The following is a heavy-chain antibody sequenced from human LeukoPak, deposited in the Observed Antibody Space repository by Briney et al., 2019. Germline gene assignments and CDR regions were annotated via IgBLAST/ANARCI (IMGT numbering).Heavy chain of an antibody. CDR3: ARGRYYYGSWYMDV. D-gene: IGHD3-10*01. V-gene: IGHV3-11*01. Sequence: PGGSLRLSCAVSDFTFSDYQMNWIRQAPGKGLEWVSYISSSGTVIYYADSVKGRFTISRDNAKNSLYLQMNSLRAEDTAVYYCARGRYYYGSWYMDVWGQGTTVTVSS. J-gene: IGHJ6*02. CDR1: DFTFSDYQ. CDR2: ISSSGTVI.